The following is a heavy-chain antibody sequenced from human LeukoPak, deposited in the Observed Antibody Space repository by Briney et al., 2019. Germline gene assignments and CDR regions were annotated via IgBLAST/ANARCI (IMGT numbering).Heavy chain of an antibody. V-gene: IGHV3-30-3*01. Sequence: SCKASGGTFSSYAMHWVRQAPGKGLEWVAVISYDGSNKYYADSVKGRFTISRDNSKNTLYLQMNSLRAEDTAVYYCARAGYSYVTRIVDYWGQGTLVTVSS. CDR3: ARAGYSYVTRIVDY. CDR1: GGTFSSYA. CDR2: ISYDGSNK. J-gene: IGHJ4*02. D-gene: IGHD5-18*01.